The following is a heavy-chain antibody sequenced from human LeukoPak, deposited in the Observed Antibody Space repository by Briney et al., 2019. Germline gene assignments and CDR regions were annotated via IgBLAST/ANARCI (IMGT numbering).Heavy chain of an antibody. CDR3: ASLADYDILTGYY. CDR2: ISSSSSYI. V-gene: IGHV3-21*01. D-gene: IGHD3-9*01. CDR1: GFTFSSYS. Sequence: PGGSLRLSCAASGFTFSSYSMTWVRQAPGKGLEWVSSISSSSSYIYYADSVKGRFIISRDNAKNSLYLQMNSLRAEDTAVYYCASLADYDILTGYYWGQGTLVTVSS. J-gene: IGHJ4*02.